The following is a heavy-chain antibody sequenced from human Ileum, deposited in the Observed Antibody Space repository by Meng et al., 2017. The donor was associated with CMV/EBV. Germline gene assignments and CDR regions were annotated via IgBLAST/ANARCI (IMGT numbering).Heavy chain of an antibody. J-gene: IGHJ4*02. CDR2: INGDGTST. Sequence: GGSLRLSCATSGFPFSNYWMHWVRQAPGKGLVWVSRINGDGTSTAYADSVKGRFTISRDNAKNTLYMQINSLRLEDTAVYYCAKGGMYSSGSTDYWGQGTLVTVSS. CDR3: AKGGMYSSGSTDY. CDR1: GFPFSNYW. V-gene: IGHV3-74*03. D-gene: IGHD6-19*01.